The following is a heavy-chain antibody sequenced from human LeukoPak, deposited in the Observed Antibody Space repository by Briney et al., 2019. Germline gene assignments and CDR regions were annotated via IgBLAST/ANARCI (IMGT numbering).Heavy chain of an antibody. CDR3: AKDLEATTVTTVDY. Sequence: PGGSLRLSCAASGFTFSNVWMSWVRQAPGKGLEWVGRIKSKTDGGTTDYAAPVKGRFTISRDDSKNTLYLQMNSLRAEDTAVYYCAKDLEATTVTTVDYWGQGTLVTVSS. CDR2: IKSKTDGGTT. J-gene: IGHJ4*02. D-gene: IGHD4-17*01. V-gene: IGHV3-15*01. CDR1: GFTFSNVW.